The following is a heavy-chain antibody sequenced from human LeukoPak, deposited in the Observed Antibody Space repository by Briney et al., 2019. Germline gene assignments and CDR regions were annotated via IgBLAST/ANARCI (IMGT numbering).Heavy chain of an antibody. J-gene: IGHJ4*02. Sequence: GSLRLSCAASRFTFSSYSMNWVRHAPGKGLEWVSSISSSSSYIYYADSVKGRFTISRDNAKNSLYLQMNSLRAEDTAVYYCARDYPASSGWTPFDYWRQGTLVTVSS. V-gene: IGHV3-21*01. CDR2: ISSSSSYI. CDR1: RFTFSSYS. CDR3: ARDYPASSGWTPFDY. D-gene: IGHD6-19*01.